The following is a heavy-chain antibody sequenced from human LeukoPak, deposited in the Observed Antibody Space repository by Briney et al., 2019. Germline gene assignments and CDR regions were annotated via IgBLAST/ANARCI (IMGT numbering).Heavy chain of an antibody. J-gene: IGHJ4*02. D-gene: IGHD6-13*01. CDR2: ISWNSGSI. V-gene: IGHV3-9*01. Sequence: PGGSLRLSCAASGFTFDDYAMHWVRQAPGKGLEWVSGISWNSGSIGYADSVKGRFTISRDNAKNSLYLQMNSLRAEDTALYYCAKDMCSRGGPTFDYWGQGTLVTVSS. CDR3: AKDMCSRGGPTFDY. CDR1: GFTFDDYA.